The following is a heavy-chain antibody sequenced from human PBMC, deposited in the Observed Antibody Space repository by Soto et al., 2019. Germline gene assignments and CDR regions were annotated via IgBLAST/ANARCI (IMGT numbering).Heavy chain of an antibody. J-gene: IGHJ4*02. CDR3: ARESEDLTSNFDY. V-gene: IGHV3-21*01. Sequence: EVQLVESGGGLVKPGGSLRLSCAASGFTFTRYSMNWVRQAPGKGLEWVSSISSTTNYIYYADSMQGRFTVSRDNAKNSVYLDMNSLRAEDTAVYYCARESEDLTSNFDYWGQGTLVTVSS. CDR2: ISSTTNYI. CDR1: GFTFTRYS.